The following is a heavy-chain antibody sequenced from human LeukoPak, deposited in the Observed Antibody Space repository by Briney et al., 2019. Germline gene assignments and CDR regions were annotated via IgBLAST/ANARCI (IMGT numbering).Heavy chain of an antibody. D-gene: IGHD6-19*01. Sequence: GGSLRLSCAASGFTFSSYSMNWVRQAPGKGLEWVSSISSSSSYIYYADSVKGRFTISRDNAKNSLYLQMNSLRAEDTAVYYCARGWKAVVGHLDCWGQGTLVTVSS. CDR1: GFTFSSYS. J-gene: IGHJ4*02. V-gene: IGHV3-21*01. CDR3: ARGWKAVVGHLDC. CDR2: ISSSSSYI.